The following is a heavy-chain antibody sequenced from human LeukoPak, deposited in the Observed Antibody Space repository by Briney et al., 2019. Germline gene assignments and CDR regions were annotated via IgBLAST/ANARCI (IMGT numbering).Heavy chain of an antibody. J-gene: IGHJ3*02. CDR1: GFTFSSYG. CDR3: ARGLRVGELSSLDAFDI. D-gene: IGHD3-16*02. Sequence: GGSLRLSCAASGFTFSSYGMHWVRQAPGKGLEWVAVIWYGGSNKYYADSVKGRFTISRDNSTNTLYLQMNSLRAEDTAVYYCARGLRVGELSSLDAFDIWGQGTMVTVSS. CDR2: IWYGGSNK. V-gene: IGHV3-33*08.